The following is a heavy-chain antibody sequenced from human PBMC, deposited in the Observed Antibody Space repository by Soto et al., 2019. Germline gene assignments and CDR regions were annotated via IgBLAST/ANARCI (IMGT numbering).Heavy chain of an antibody. CDR1: GFTFSSYA. CDR2: INGSGGST. D-gene: IGHD4-17*01. CDR3: AKDSTATLTTDRGY. Sequence: EVQLLESGGGLVQPGGSLRLSCAASGFTFSSYAMSWVRQAPGKGLEWVSAINGSGGSTYYADSVKGRFTISRDNSKNTLYLQMNSLRAEDTAVYYCAKDSTATLTTDRGYWGQGTLVTVSS. J-gene: IGHJ4*02. V-gene: IGHV3-23*01.